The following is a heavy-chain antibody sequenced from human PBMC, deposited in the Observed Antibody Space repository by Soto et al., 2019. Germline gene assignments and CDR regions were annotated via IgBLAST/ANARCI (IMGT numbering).Heavy chain of an antibody. J-gene: IGHJ4*02. CDR2: IFHSGIT. D-gene: IGHD6-6*01. Sequence: SEILSLTCFIAGGSFSNDYWTWIRQSPGKGLAWIGYIFHSGITDYNPSVKSRVTISIDKSRNLFSLNLTSVTAADTAVYYCARDPLGYSSSHFFDQWGQGTLVTVS. CDR3: ARDPLGYSSSHFFDQ. V-gene: IGHV4-59*01. CDR1: GGSFSNDY.